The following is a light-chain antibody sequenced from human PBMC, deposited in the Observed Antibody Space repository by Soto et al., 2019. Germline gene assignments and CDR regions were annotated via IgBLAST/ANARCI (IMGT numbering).Light chain of an antibody. Sequence: QSVLTQPPSESGAPGQMVTISCTGSSSNIGAGYDVHWYQQLPGTAPKLLIYVNSNRPSGVPDRFSGSKSGTSASLAITGLQAEDEADYYCQSYDSSLSGYVVFGGGTKVTVL. CDR2: VNS. J-gene: IGLJ2*01. CDR1: SSNIGAGYD. CDR3: QSYDSSLSGYVV. V-gene: IGLV1-40*01.